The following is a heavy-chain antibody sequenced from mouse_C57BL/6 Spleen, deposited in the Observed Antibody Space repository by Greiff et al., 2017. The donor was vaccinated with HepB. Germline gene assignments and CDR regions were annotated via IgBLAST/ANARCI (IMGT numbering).Heavy chain of an antibody. J-gene: IGHJ2*01. D-gene: IGHD1-1*01. Sequence: VQLQQSGAELAKPGASVKLSCKASGYTFTSYWMHWVKQRPGQGLDWIGYINPSSGYTKYNQKFKDKATLTADNSSSTAYMQLSSLTYEDSAVYYLARNYGSRDYFDYWGQSTTLTVSS. V-gene: IGHV1-7*01. CDR3: ARNYGSRDYFDY. CDR1: GYTFTSYW. CDR2: INPSSGYT.